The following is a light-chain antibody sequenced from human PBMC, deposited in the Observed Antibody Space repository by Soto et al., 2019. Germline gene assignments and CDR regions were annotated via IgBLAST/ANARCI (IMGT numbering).Light chain of an antibody. V-gene: IGLV2-14*01. Sequence: QSVLTQPASVSGSPGQSITISCTGTSSDVGGYNYVSWYQQHPGTAPKLMIYEVSNRPSGLSNRFSGSKSGNTASLTISGLQAVDEADYYCSSYTSSSSLYVFGTGTKVTVL. CDR2: EVS. J-gene: IGLJ1*01. CDR1: SSDVGGYNY. CDR3: SSYTSSSSLYV.